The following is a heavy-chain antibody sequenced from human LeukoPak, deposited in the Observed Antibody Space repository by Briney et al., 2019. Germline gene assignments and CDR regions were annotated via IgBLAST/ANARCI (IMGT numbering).Heavy chain of an antibody. D-gene: IGHD6-13*01. J-gene: IGHJ4*02. CDR1: GFTFSSYA. CDR3: ARESRYYFDY. CDR2: ISYDGSNK. V-gene: IGHV3-30*04. Sequence: PGRSLRLSCAASGFTFSSYAMHWVRQAPGKGLEWVAVISYDGSNKYYADSVKGRFTISRDNSKNTPYLQMNSLRAEDTAVYYCARESRYYFDYWGQGTLVTVSS.